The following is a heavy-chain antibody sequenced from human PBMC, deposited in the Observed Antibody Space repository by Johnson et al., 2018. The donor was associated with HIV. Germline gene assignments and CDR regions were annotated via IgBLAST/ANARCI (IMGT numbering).Heavy chain of an antibody. V-gene: IGHV3-20*04. CDR2: IYGGGST. J-gene: IGHJ3*02. D-gene: IGHD2-2*01. CDR3: ARQYADAFDI. CDR1: GFTFDDYG. Sequence: VQLVESGGGVVRPGGSLRLSCAASGFTFDDYGMSWVRQAPGKGLEWVSGIYGGGSTYYADPAKGRFTISRDNSKNTLYLQRNSLRAEDTAVYYCARQYADAFDIWGQGTMVTVSS.